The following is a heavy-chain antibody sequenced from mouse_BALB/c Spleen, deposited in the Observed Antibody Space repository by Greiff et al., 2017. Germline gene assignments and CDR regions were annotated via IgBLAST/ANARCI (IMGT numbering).Heavy chain of an antibody. J-gene: IGHJ3*01. D-gene: IGHD1-1*01. V-gene: IGHV5-17*02. CDR3: ARSPIYYYCSSPAWFAY. Sequence: EVMLVESGGGLVQPGGSRKLSCAASGFTFSSFGMHWVRQAPEKGLEWVAYISSGSSTIYYADTVKGRFTISRDNPKNTLFLQMTSLRSEDTAMYYCARSPIYYYCSSPAWFAYWGQGTLVTVSA. CDR2: ISSGSSTI. CDR1: GFTFSSFG.